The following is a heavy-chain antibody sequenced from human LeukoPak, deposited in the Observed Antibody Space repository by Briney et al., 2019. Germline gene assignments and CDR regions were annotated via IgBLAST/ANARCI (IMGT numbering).Heavy chain of an antibody. CDR1: GGSISSYY. J-gene: IGHJ3*02. V-gene: IGHV4-59*01. Sequence: SETLSLTCTVSGGSISSYYWSWIRQPPGKGLEWIGYNYYSGSTNYNPSLKSRVTISVDTSKNQFSLKLSSVTAADTAVYYCARSYGDYDAFDIWGQGTMVTVSS. CDR2: NYYSGST. D-gene: IGHD4-17*01. CDR3: ARSYGDYDAFDI.